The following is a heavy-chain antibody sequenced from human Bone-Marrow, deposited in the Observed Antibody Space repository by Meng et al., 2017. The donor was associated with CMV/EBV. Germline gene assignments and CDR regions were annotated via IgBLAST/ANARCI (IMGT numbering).Heavy chain of an antibody. CDR1: GFTFSSYA. J-gene: IGHJ6*02. CDR3: AKAVTRGLLEWSLGYYYGMDV. V-gene: IGHV3-23*03. CDR2: IYSGGSST. D-gene: IGHD3-3*01. Sequence: GGSLRLSCAASGFTFSSYAMSWVRQAPGKGLEWVSVIYSGGSSTYYADSVKGRFTISRDNSKNTLYLQMNSLRAEDTAVYYCAKAVTRGLLEWSLGYYYGMDVWGQGTMVTVSS.